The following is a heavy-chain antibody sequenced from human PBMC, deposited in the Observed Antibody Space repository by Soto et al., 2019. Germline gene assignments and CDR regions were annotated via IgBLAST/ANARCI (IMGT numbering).Heavy chain of an antibody. CDR3: ARARGFIAVDDTRSYYYYYGMDV. D-gene: IGHD6-19*01. CDR1: GGSISSYY. V-gene: IGHV4-59*01. CDR2: IYYSGST. J-gene: IGHJ6*02. Sequence: PSETLSLTCTVSGGSISSYYWSWIRQPPGKGLEWIGYIYYSGSTNYNPSLKSRVTISVDTSKNQFSLKLSSVTAADTAVYYCARARGFIAVDDTRSYYYYYGMDVWGQGTTVTVSS.